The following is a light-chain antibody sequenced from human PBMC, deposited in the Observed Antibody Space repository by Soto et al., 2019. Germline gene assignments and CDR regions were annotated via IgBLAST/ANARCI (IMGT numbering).Light chain of an antibody. CDR3: QKSNSAPIT. Sequence: DIQMTQSPSSLSASVGDRVTITCRASQGISNYLAWYQQKPGKVPKLQIYAAYTLHSGVPSRFSDSGSGPECTLTIGSLQPEDVATQSRQKSNSAPITFGQGTRLEIK. V-gene: IGKV1-27*01. CDR1: QGISNY. J-gene: IGKJ5*01. CDR2: AAY.